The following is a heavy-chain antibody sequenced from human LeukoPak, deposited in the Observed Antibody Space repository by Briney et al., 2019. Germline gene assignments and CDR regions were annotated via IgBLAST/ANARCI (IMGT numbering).Heavy chain of an antibody. CDR2: ITASGSNT. CDR3: AEPDGPDY. Sequence: PGGSLRLSCAASGFTFSYFVMSWVRQAPGRGLEWVSTITASGSNTFYADSVKGRFTISRDNSKNTLSLQMNSLRAEDTAVYYCAEPDGPDYWGQGTLVTVSS. D-gene: IGHD1-14*01. CDR1: GFTFSYFV. V-gene: IGHV3-23*01. J-gene: IGHJ4*02.